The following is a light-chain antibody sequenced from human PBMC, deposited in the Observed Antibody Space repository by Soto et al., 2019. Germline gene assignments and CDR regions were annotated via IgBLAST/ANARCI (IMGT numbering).Light chain of an antibody. J-gene: IGLJ2*01. CDR1: SSNIGSNT. CDR2: SAD. CDR3: GTWDNSLGAGV. Sequence: QSVLIQPPSASGTPGQRVSISCSGSSSNIGSNTVNWYQQFPGTAPKLLIYSADQRPSGVPERFSGSKSGTSASLAISGLQSEDEADYYCGTWDNSLGAGVFGGGTKVTVL. V-gene: IGLV1-44*01.